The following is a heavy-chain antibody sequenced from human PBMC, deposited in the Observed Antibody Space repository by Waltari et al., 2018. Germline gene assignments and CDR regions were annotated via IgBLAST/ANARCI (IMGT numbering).Heavy chain of an antibody. CDR1: GGSISSYY. CDR2: IYTSGST. V-gene: IGHV4-4*07. J-gene: IGHJ5*02. Sequence: QVQLQESGPGLVKPSETLSLTCTVSGGSISSYYWSWIRQPAGKGLEWIGRIYTSGSTNYNPSLKSRVTMSVDTSKNQFSLKLSSVTAADTAVYYCARDRTIFGDHPEHWFDPWGQGTLVTVSS. D-gene: IGHD3-3*01. CDR3: ARDRTIFGDHPEHWFDP.